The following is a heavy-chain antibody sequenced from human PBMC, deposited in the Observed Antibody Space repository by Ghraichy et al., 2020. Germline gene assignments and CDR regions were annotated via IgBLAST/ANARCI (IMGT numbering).Heavy chain of an antibody. D-gene: IGHD6-6*01. CDR2: TYYRSKWYN. V-gene: IGHV6-1*01. CDR1: GDSVSSNSAA. J-gene: IGHJ4*02. Sequence: SQTLSLTCAISGDSVSSNSAAWNWIRQSPSRGLEWLGRTYYRSKWYNDYAVSVKSRITINPDTSKNQFSLQLNSVTPEDTAVYYCARMGGTHSSSAYYFDYWGQGTLVTVSS. CDR3: ARMGGTHSSSAYYFDY.